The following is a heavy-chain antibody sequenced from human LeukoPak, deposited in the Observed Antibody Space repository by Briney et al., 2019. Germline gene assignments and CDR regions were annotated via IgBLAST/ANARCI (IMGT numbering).Heavy chain of an antibody. CDR2: IRSKAYGATT. D-gene: IGHD1-26*01. V-gene: IGHV3-49*04. J-gene: IGHJ3*02. Sequence: GGSLRLSCIASGFTFGDYGLSWVRQAPGKGLEWVGFIRSKAYGATTEYAASLKDRFTISRDDSKSIAYLQVNSLKTEDTAVYYCTRILLKWELPGSDAFDIWGEGTMVTVSS. CDR1: GFTFGDYG. CDR3: TRILLKWELPGSDAFDI.